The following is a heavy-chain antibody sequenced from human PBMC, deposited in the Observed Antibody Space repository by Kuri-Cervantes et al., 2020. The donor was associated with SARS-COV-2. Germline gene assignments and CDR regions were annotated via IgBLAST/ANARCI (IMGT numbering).Heavy chain of an antibody. V-gene: IGHV4-39*07. CDR2: MFHGRST. CDR3: AREGQDPGELLRWFDP. Sequence: GSLRLSCSVSDSSITTSTYDWGWFRQPPGKGLEWIGNMFHGRSTLYNPSLKSRVTISVDTSKNQFSLKLSSVTAADTAVYYCAREGQDPGELLRWFDPWGQGTLVPSPQ. D-gene: IGHD3-10*01. CDR1: DSSITTSTYD. J-gene: IGHJ5*02.